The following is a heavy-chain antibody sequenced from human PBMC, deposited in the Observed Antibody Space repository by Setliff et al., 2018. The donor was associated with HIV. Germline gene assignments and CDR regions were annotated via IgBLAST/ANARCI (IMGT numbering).Heavy chain of an antibody. J-gene: IGHJ4*02. D-gene: IGHD2-21*01. CDR3: ARSHYSRGESFDY. Sequence: GGSLRLSCAASGFTFSDYYMSWIRQAPGKGLEWVSYITSSGSITYYADSVKGRFTVSRDSAQSSLYLQMSSLRAEDTAVYYCARSHYSRGESFDYWGQGTLVTSPQ. CDR2: ITSSGSIT. V-gene: IGHV3-11*04. CDR1: GFTFSDYY.